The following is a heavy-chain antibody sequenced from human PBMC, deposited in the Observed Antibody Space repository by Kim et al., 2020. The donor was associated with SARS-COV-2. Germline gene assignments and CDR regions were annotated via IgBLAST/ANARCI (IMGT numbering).Heavy chain of an antibody. CDR1: GFTFSSYA. Sequence: GGSLRLSCAASGFTFSSYAMSWVRQAPGKGLVWVSAISGSGGSTYYADSVKGRFTISIDNSKNTLYLQMNSLRAEDTAVYYCAKQTCTISLYGMDVWGQGTTVTVSS. CDR2: ISGSGGST. J-gene: IGHJ6*02. D-gene: IGHD3-3*01. V-gene: IGHV3-23*01. CDR3: AKQTCTISLYGMDV.